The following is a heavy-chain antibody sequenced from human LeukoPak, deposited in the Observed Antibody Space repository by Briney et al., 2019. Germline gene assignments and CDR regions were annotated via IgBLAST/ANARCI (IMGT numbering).Heavy chain of an antibody. J-gene: IGHJ4*02. CDR3: ARVRNWQQLAPVDY. CDR1: GYSFSSYG. CDR2: ISGYNGNT. V-gene: IGHV1-18*01. D-gene: IGHD6-13*01. Sequence: ASVKVSCKASGYSFSSYGINWVRQAPGQGLEWMGWISGYNGNTDYAQKFQGRVTVTTDTSTSTAYMELGSLRSDDTAVYYCARVRNWQQLAPVDYWGQGTLVTVSS.